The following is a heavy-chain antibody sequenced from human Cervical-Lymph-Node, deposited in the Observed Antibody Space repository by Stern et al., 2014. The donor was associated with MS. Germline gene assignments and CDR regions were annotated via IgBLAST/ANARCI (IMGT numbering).Heavy chain of an antibody. CDR3: ARDRGLISLFDH. J-gene: IGHJ4*02. CDR1: GGGFSYG. V-gene: IGHV1-69*09. D-gene: IGHD5-24*01. CDR2: IIPVHTII. Sequence: QVQLVQSGTEVKKPGSSVKVSCKASGGGFSYGISWVRQAPGQGFEWLGRIIPVHTIINYAQKFQGRLTFTADTSTSTAYMELSSLTSDDTAVYYCARDRGLISLFDHWGQGTLVSVSS.